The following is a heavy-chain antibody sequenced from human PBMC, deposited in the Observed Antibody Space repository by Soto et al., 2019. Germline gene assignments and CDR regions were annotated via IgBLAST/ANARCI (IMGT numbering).Heavy chain of an antibody. V-gene: IGHV3-23*01. J-gene: IGHJ4*02. Sequence: QPGGSLRLSCAASGFTFSSYAMSWVRQAPGKGLEWVSGISGSSRSTYYADSVKGRVTMTTDTSTSTAYMELRSLRSDDTAVYYCARVAGYYYDSSGYYDYWGQGTLVTVSS. CDR3: ARVAGYYYDSSGYYDY. D-gene: IGHD3-22*01. CDR2: ISGSSRST. CDR1: GFTFSSYA.